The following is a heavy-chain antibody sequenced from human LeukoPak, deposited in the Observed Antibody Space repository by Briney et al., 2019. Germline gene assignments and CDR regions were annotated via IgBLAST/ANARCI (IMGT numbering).Heavy chain of an antibody. D-gene: IGHD1-26*01. V-gene: IGHV3-7*01. CDR3: ASEVGAPFGY. J-gene: IGHJ4*02. CDR2: IKQDGSEK. CDR1: GFTFSNYW. Sequence: GGSLRLSCAASGFTFSNYWMSWVRQAPGKGLEWVANIKQDGSEKYYVDSVKGRFTISRDNAKNSLYLQMNSLRAEDTAEYYCASEVGAPFGYWGQGALVTVSS.